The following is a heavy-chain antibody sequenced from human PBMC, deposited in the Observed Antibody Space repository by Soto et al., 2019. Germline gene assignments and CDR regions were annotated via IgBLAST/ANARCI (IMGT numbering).Heavy chain of an antibody. V-gene: IGHV1-2*02. CDR3: ARVRTYYDSSGSLDY. J-gene: IGHJ4*02. CDR1: GYTFTGYF. D-gene: IGHD3-22*01. Sequence: QVQLVQSGAEVKKPGASVKVSCKASGYTFTGYFMHWVRQAPGQGLEWMGWINPNSGDTNYAQKFQCRVTMTRDMSISTAYMELRRLTSDDTAVYYCARVRTYYDSSGSLDYWGQGTLVTVSS. CDR2: INPNSGDT.